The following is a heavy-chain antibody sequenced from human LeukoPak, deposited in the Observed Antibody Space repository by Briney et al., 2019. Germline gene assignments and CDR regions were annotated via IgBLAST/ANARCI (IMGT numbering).Heavy chain of an antibody. J-gene: IGHJ4*02. Sequence: GGSLRLSCAASGFTFSTYWMAWVRQAPGKGLEWVANIKGDESARHQADSVKGRFTISRDNAQNAVYLQMSSLRGEDTAVYYCARHAGGSLDYWGQGTLVTVSS. CDR1: GFTFSTYW. CDR3: ARHAGGSLDY. V-gene: IGHV3-7*01. CDR2: IKGDESAR. D-gene: IGHD1-26*01.